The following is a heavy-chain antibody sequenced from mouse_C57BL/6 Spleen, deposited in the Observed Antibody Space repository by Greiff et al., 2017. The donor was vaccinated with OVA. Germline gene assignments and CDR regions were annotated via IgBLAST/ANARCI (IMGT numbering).Heavy chain of an antibody. CDR2: IYPGDGDT. CDR3: VDGNYFDY. D-gene: IGHD2-1*01. CDR1: GYAFSSSW. Sequence: QVQLQQSGPELVKPGASVKISCKASGYAFSSSWMNWVKQRPGKGLEWIGRIYPGDGDTNYNGKFKGKATLTADKSASTAYMQLSSLTSEDSSVYYCVDGNYFDYWGQGTTLTVSS. J-gene: IGHJ2*01. V-gene: IGHV1-82*01.